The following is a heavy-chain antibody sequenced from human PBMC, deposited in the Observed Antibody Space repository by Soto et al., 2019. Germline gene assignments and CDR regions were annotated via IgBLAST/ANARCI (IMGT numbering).Heavy chain of an antibody. D-gene: IGHD1-20*01. J-gene: IGHJ6*02. CDR3: ARGLYNWNWYAWGADV. CDR2: MNPNSGNT. CDR1: GYTFTSHD. V-gene: IGHV1-8*01. Sequence: RASVKVSCKASGYTFTSHDINWVRQATGQGLEWMGWMNPNSGNTGYAQKFQDRVTMTRNTSISTAYMELSSLRSEDTAVYYCARGLYNWNWYAWGADVWGQGTTVTVSS.